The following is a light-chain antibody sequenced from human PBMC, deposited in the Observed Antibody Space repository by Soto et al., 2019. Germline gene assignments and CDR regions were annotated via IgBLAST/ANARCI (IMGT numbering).Light chain of an antibody. V-gene: IGKV3-11*01. CDR2: AAS. Sequence: EIVLTQSPATLSLSPGERATLSCRASQSVSSCLVWYQQKPGQAPRLLIYAASNRATGIPARFSGSGSGTDFTLTISSLEPEDFAVYYCQQCDNWPITFGQGTRLEIK. CDR1: QSVSSC. CDR3: QQCDNWPIT. J-gene: IGKJ5*01.